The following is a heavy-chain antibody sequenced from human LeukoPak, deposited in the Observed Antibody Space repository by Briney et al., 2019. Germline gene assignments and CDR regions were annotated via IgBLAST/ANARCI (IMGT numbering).Heavy chain of an antibody. V-gene: IGHV4-28*03. CDR3: ARGVEMATIKDYMDV. CDR1: GYSISSSNW. CDR2: IYHSGST. D-gene: IGHD5-24*01. Sequence: SDTLSLTCAVSGYSISSSNWWGWIRQPPGKGLEWIGYIYHSGSTYYNPSLKSRVTISVDRSKNQFSLKLNSVTAADPAVYFCARGVEMATIKDYMDVWGKGTTVTVSS. J-gene: IGHJ6*03.